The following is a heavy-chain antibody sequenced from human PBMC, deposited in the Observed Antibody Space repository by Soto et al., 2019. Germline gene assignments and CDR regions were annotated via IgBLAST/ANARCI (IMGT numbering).Heavy chain of an antibody. CDR1: GFTVSSYA. CDR3: AKDLPLGGYYYAPDGFDI. D-gene: IGHD3-22*01. J-gene: IGHJ3*02. Sequence: SLRLSCAASGFTVSSYAMSWVRQAPGRGLEWVSTISNNGGSTYYADSVKGRFTISRDNSKNTLYLQMNSLRAEDTAVHYCAKDLPLGGYYYAPDGFDIWGQGTMVT. CDR2: ISNNGGST. V-gene: IGHV3-23*01.